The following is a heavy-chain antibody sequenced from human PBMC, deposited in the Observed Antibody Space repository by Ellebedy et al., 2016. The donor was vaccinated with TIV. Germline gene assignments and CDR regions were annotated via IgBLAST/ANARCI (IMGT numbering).Heavy chain of an antibody. V-gene: IGHV3-7*01. CDR2: IYQDGSAQ. Sequence: GESLKISCVASGFSFRSYWMSWVRQAPGKGLEWVANIYQDGSAQYYADSVKGRFTVSRDNAKNSLYLQMNSLRAEDTAVYFCARRGSYGDYAVQINSWLDPWGQGTLVTVSP. CDR1: GFSFRSYW. J-gene: IGHJ5*02. CDR3: ARRGSYGDYAVQINSWLDP. D-gene: IGHD4-17*01.